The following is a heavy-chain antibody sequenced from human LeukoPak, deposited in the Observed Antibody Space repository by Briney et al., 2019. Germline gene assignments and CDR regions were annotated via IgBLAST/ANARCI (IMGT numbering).Heavy chain of an antibody. V-gene: IGHV1-18*01. CDR1: GYTFTSYG. CDR3: ARDIFYYDILTGYYPFFDY. J-gene: IGHJ4*02. D-gene: IGHD3-9*01. Sequence: ASVKVSCKAFGYTFTSYGISWVRQAPGQGLEWMGWISAYNGNTNYAQKLQGRVTMTTDTSTSTAYMELRSLRSDDTAVYYCARDIFYYDILTGYYPFFDYWGQGTLVTVSS. CDR2: ISAYNGNT.